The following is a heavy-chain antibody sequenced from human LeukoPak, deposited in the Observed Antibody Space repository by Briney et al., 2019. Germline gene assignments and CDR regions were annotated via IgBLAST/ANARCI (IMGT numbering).Heavy chain of an antibody. CDR3: TGSGGH. V-gene: IGHV3-73*01. Sequence: GGYLRRYCAASGFTFSGSAMHWVRQASGKGLEGFGRIRSKANNYPTAYAASVKGRFTISRDDSKNTAYLQMNSLKTEDTAVYYCTGSGGHWGQGTLVTVSS. D-gene: IGHD3-10*01. CDR2: IRSKANNYPT. J-gene: IGHJ4*02. CDR1: GFTFSGSA.